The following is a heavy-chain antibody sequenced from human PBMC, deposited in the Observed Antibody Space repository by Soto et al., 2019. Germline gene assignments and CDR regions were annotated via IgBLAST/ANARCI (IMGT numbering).Heavy chain of an antibody. CDR2: IYHSGST. Sequence: SETLSLTCTVSGGSISSGGYSWSWIRQPPGKGLEWIGYIYHSGSTYYNPSLKSRVTISVDRSKNQFSLKLSSVTAADTAVYYCVGSIGAFWFDPWGQGTLVTVSS. J-gene: IGHJ5*02. V-gene: IGHV4-30-2*01. CDR3: VGSIGAFWFDP. CDR1: GGSISSGGYS. D-gene: IGHD5-12*01.